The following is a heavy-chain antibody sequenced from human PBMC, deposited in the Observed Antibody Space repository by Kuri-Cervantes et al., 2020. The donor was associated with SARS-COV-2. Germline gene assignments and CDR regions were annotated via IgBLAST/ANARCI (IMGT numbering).Heavy chain of an antibody. J-gene: IGHJ4*02. CDR3: GRQASDWHIDY. V-gene: IGHV4-34*01. CDR2: INHSGST. CDR1: GGSLSGYY. Sequence: GSLRLSCAVYGGSLSGYYWSWIRQPPGKGLEWIGEINHSGSTNYNPSLKSRVTISVDTSKNQFSLKLTSVTATDTAVYYCGRQASDWHIDYWGQGTLVTVSS. D-gene: IGHD3-9*01.